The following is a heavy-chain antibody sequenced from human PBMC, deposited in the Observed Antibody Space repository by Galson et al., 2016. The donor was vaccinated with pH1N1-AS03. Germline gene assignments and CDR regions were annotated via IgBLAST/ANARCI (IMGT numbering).Heavy chain of an antibody. D-gene: IGHD5-12*01. CDR3: ANRFFYTGDDSYSFDY. J-gene: IGHJ4*02. V-gene: IGHV2-5*02. Sequence: PALVKPTQTLTLTCTFSGLSLRASGVGVGWIRQPPGKALEWLALIYWDGAKRYSPSLKSRLTITKDTSKNQVVRTMTNMDPVDTATYYCANRFFYTGDDSYSFDYCGQGMLGTVSS. CDR2: IYWDGAK. CDR1: GLSLRASGVG.